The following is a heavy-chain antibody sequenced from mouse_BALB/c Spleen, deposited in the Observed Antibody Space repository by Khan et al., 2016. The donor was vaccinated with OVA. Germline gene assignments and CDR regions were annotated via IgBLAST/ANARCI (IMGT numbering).Heavy chain of an antibody. V-gene: IGHV9-2-1*01. J-gene: IGHJ2*01. CDR2: INTETGES. Sequence: QIQLVQSGPELKKPGETVKISCKASGYTFTDYSMHWVKQAPGKGLKWMGWINTETGESTYADDFKGRFAFSLETSASTAYLQINNLKYEDTATNFYASSLLRGFDYWGQGATLTVSS. D-gene: IGHD1-2*01. CDR3: ASSLLRGFDY. CDR1: GYTFTDYS.